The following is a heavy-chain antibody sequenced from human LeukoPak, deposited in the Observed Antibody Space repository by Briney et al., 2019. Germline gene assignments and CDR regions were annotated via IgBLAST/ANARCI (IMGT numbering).Heavy chain of an antibody. V-gene: IGHV3-53*01. CDR2: IYSGGST. Sequence: PGESLRLSCAASGFTVSSNYMSWVRQAPGKGLEWVSVIYSGGSTYYADSVKGRFTISRDNSKNTMYLQMNSLRAEDTAVYYCAREVAGNSFFDYWGQGTLVTVSS. D-gene: IGHD4-23*01. CDR1: GFTVSSNY. J-gene: IGHJ4*02. CDR3: AREVAGNSFFDY.